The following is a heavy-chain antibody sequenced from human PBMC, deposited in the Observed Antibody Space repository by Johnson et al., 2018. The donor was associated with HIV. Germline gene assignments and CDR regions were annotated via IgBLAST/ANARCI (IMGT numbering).Heavy chain of an antibody. J-gene: IGHJ3*02. V-gene: IGHV3-20*04. CDR3: ARAEVLVGDRAFDI. Sequence: MLLVESGGGVVRPGGSLRLSCAASGFTFDDYGVSWVRQAPGKGLEWVSGINWNGASIGYADSVKGRFTISRDNAKNSLYLQMNSLRAEDTALYYCARAEVLVGDRAFDIWGQVTIVTVSS. D-gene: IGHD1-26*01. CDR2: INWNGASI. CDR1: GFTFDDYG.